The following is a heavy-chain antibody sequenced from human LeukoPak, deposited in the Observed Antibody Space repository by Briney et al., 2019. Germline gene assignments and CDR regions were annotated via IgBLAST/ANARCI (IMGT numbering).Heavy chain of an antibody. CDR1: GGSISSGDYY. J-gene: IGHJ4*02. D-gene: IGHD4-17*01. CDR2: IYYSGST. V-gene: IGHV4-31*03. Sequence: PSETLSLTCTVSGGSISSGDYYWSWIRQHPGKGLEWIGYIYYSGSTYYNPSLKSRVTISVDTSKNQFSLKVTSVTAADTAVYYCARGGDYGDRITFDYWGQGTLVTVSS. CDR3: ARGGDYGDRITFDY.